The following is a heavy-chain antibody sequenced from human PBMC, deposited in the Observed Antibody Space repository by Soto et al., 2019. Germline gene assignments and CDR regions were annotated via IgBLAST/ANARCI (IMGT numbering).Heavy chain of an antibody. J-gene: IGHJ4*02. V-gene: IGHV4-39*01. Sequence: PSETLSLTCNVSGDSISSSSHYWGWIRQPPGKGLEWIGSIYYSGGTYYHPSLKGRVTISVDTPKNQFSLKLSSVTAADTAVYYCARSAVREIFDYWGQGTLVTVSS. CDR3: ARSAVREIFDY. D-gene: IGHD6-6*01. CDR1: GDSISSSSHY. CDR2: IYYSGGT.